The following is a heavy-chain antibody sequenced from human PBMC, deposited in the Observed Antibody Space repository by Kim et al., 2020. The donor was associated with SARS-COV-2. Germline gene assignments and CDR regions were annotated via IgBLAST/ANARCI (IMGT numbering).Heavy chain of an antibody. Sequence: SETLSLTCTVSGGSVSSGSYYWSWIRQPPGKGLEWIGYIYYSGSTNYNPSLKSRVTISVDTSKNQFSLKLSSVTAADTAVYYCARDRKTYSNYGGVGYFDYWGQGTLVTVSS. CDR2: IYYSGST. V-gene: IGHV4-61*01. J-gene: IGHJ4*02. D-gene: IGHD4-4*01. CDR3: ARDRKTYSNYGGVGYFDY. CDR1: GGSVSSGSYY.